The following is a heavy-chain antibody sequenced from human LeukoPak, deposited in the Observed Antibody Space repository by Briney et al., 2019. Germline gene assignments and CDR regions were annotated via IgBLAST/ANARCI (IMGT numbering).Heavy chain of an antibody. Sequence: GGSLRLSCTASGFTFGDYSLSWVRQAPEKGLEWVGFIWREGDGGTSEYASSAKGRFIISRDDSKSTPYLHMTSLKTEDTAVYYCTRDHDFWSGPFDVWGKGTTVTVSS. CDR3: TRDHDFWSGPFDV. J-gene: IGHJ6*04. V-gene: IGHV3-49*04. CDR2: IWREGDGGTS. D-gene: IGHD3-3*01. CDR1: GFTFGDYS.